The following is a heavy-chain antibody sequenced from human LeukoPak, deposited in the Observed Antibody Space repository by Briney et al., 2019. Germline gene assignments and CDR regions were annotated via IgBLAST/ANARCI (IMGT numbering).Heavy chain of an antibody. D-gene: IGHD3-10*01. CDR1: GYTFTSYD. V-gene: IGHV1-8*01. Sequence: ASVKVSCKASGYTFTSYDINWVRQATGQGLEWMGWMNPNSGNTGYAQKLQGRVTLTRNNSINTAYMELSSLRSEDTAVYYCAKTRDYYGSGNHYFDYWGQGTLVTVSS. CDR3: AKTRDYYGSGNHYFDY. CDR2: MNPNSGNT. J-gene: IGHJ4*02.